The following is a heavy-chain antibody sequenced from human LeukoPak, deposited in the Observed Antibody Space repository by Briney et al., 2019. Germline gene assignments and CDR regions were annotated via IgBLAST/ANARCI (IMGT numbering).Heavy chain of an antibody. Sequence: GGSLRLSCAASGFTFSSYAMHWVRQAPGKGLEYVSAISSNGGSTYYANSVKGRFTISRDNSKNTLYLQMNNLRDEDTAVYYCAKYPGGGITFYSETTGYLDHWGQGTLVTVSS. CDR1: GFTFSSYA. V-gene: IGHV3-64*01. D-gene: IGHD3-22*01. J-gene: IGHJ4*02. CDR2: ISSNGGST. CDR3: AKYPGGGITFYSETTGYLDH.